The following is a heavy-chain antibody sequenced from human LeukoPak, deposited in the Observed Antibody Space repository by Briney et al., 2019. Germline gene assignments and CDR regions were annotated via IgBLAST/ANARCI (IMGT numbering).Heavy chain of an antibody. V-gene: IGHV3-30-3*01. D-gene: IGHD6-19*01. Sequence: PGGSLGLSCAASGFTFSSYAMHWVRQAPGKGLEWVAVISYDGSNKYYADSVKGRFTISRDNSKNTLYLQMNSLRAEDTAVYYCARDRTGYSSGWLDYWGQGTLVTVSS. J-gene: IGHJ4*02. CDR3: ARDRTGYSSGWLDY. CDR1: GFTFSSYA. CDR2: ISYDGSNK.